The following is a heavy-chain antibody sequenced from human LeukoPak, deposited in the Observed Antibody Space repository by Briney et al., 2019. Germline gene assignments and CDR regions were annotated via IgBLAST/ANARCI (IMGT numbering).Heavy chain of an antibody. CDR3: ARDFSAVAGV. D-gene: IGHD6-19*01. CDR2: ISSSSSYK. CDR1: GFTFSSYS. J-gene: IGHJ4*02. V-gene: IGHV3-21*01. Sequence: GGSLRLSCAASGFTFSSYSMNWVRQAPGKGLEWVSSISSSSSYKYYADSVKGRFTISRDNAKNSLFLRMSSLRGEDTAVYYCARDFSAVAGVWGQGALVTVSS.